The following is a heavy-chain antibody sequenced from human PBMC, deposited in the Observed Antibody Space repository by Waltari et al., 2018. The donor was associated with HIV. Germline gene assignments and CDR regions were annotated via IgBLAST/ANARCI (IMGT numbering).Heavy chain of an antibody. CDR1: GFTLSSFW. V-gene: IGHV3-7*04. CDR2: INQDGSEK. J-gene: IGHJ3*02. Sequence: EVQLVESGGDLVQPGGSLRLSCAASGFTLSSFWMSWVRQAPGKGLEWVANINQDGSEKNYVDFVKGRFTISRDNAKNCLYLQMNSLRVEDTAVYYCARAYYGDPDGFDIWGQGTMVTVSS. CDR3: ARAYYGDPDGFDI. D-gene: IGHD4-17*01.